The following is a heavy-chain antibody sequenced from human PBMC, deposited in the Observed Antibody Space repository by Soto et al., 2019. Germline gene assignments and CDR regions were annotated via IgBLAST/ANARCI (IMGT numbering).Heavy chain of an antibody. D-gene: IGHD4-4*01. CDR1: GFTFSSYS. J-gene: IGHJ6*02. CDR2: ISSSSSTI. Sequence: EVQLVESGGGLVQPGGSLRLSCAASGFTFSSYSMNWVRQAPGKGLEWVSYISSSSSTIYYADSVKGRFTISRDNAKNSLYLQMNSLRDEDTAVYYCASDYSNHVGYYGMDVWGQGTTVTVSS. V-gene: IGHV3-48*02. CDR3: ASDYSNHVGYYGMDV.